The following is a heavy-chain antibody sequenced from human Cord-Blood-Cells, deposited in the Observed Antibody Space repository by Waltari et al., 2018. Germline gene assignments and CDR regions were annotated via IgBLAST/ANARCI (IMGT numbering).Heavy chain of an antibody. CDR2: IYHGGST. D-gene: IGHD3-10*02. J-gene: IGHJ5*02. V-gene: IGHV4-38-2*01. CDR1: GYSISSGYY. Sequence: QVQLQESGPGLVKPSETLYLTCAVSGYSISSGYYWGWIRQPPGKGLEWNGSIYHGGSTYNDPSLKSRVTISVDTSKNQFSLKLSSVNAADTAVYYCARGHCSGSYYNWFDPWGQGTLVTVSS. CDR3: ARGHCSGSYYNWFDP.